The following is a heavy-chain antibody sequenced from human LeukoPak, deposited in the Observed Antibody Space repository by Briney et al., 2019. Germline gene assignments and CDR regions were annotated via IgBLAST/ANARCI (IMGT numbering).Heavy chain of an antibody. CDR3: ATVSFYCSGGSCYSNYYYYMDV. D-gene: IGHD2-15*01. CDR2: IIAYNGNT. J-gene: IGHJ6*03. V-gene: IGHV1-18*01. Sequence: ASVKVSCKASGSTFTSYGISWVRQAPGQGLEWMGWIIAYNGNTNYAQKFQGRVTMTEDTSTDTAYMELSSLRSEDTAVYYCATVSFYCSGGSCYSNYYYYMDVWGKGTTVTVSS. CDR1: GSTFTSYG.